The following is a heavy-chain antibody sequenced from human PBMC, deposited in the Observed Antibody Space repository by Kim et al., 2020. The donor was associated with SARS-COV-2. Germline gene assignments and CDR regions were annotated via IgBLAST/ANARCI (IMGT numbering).Heavy chain of an antibody. D-gene: IGHD3-16*01. V-gene: IGHV3-21*01. Sequence: YADSVMGRFTISRDSAERSLFLQMDGLRVEDTAVYYCARDREFSYGMDVWGQGTTVTVSS. J-gene: IGHJ6*02. CDR3: ARDREFSYGMDV.